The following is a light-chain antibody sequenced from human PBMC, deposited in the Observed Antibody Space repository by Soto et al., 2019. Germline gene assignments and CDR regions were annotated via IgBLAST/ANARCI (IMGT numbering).Light chain of an antibody. Sequence: EIVLTQSPATLSLSPGERATLSCRASQSVSSYLAWYQQKPGQAPRLLIYDASNRATGIPARFSGSGSGTDFTLTISSLEPEDFAVYYCQQRSNWPRTFGPLTKVDIK. CDR2: DAS. CDR3: QQRSNWPRT. CDR1: QSVSSY. J-gene: IGKJ3*01. V-gene: IGKV3-11*01.